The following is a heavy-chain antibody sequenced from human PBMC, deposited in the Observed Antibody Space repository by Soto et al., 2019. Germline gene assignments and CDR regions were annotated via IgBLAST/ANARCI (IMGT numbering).Heavy chain of an antibody. V-gene: IGHV1-69*01. CDR1: GGTFSSYA. Sequence: QVQLVQSGAEVKKPGSSVKVSCKASGGTFSSYAISWVRQAPGQGLEWMGGLIPIFGTATYAQKFQGSVTLTADEYTSTAYMELSSLRSAETAVYYCARVGGVWSSIVVVPAAGDYYYYYGMGFWGQGTTVTVSS. CDR3: ARVGGVWSSIVVVPAAGDYYYYYGMGF. D-gene: IGHD2-2*01. CDR2: LIPIFGTA. J-gene: IGHJ6*02.